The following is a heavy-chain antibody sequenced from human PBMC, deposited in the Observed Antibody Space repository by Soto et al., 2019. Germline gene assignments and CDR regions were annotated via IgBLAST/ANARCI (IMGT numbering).Heavy chain of an antibody. Sequence: GGSLSLSCAASGFTFSDYSMNWVRQAPGRGLEWVSYISSSSFTIHYADSVEGRFAISRDNAKNSLYLQMNSLRAEDTAVYYCARGPPYCSSTSCYSNWFDPWGQGTLVTVSS. D-gene: IGHD2-2*01. V-gene: IGHV3-48*01. CDR2: ISSSSFTI. CDR1: GFTFSDYS. CDR3: ARGPPYCSSTSCYSNWFDP. J-gene: IGHJ5*02.